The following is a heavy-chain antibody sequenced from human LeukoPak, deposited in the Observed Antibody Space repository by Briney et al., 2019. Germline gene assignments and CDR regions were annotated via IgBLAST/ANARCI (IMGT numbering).Heavy chain of an antibody. CDR2: RYKSGST. Sequence: SETLSLTCTVSGGSISSYYWSWIRQTPGKGLEWIGNRYKSGSTNYNPSLKSRVTISVDTSKNQFSLKLSSVTAADTAVYYCASRYYYGSGVLSYYGMDVWGQGTTVTVSS. J-gene: IGHJ6*02. CDR3: ASRYYYGSGVLSYYGMDV. CDR1: GGSISSYY. D-gene: IGHD3-10*01. V-gene: IGHV4-59*08.